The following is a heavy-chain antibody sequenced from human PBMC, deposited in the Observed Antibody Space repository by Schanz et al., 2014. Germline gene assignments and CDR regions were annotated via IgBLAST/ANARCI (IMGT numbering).Heavy chain of an antibody. CDR2: ISGSGSTT. Sequence: EVRLVESGGALVQPGGSLRLSCAASGFTFNRHAMNWVRQAPGKGLEWVSGISGSGSTTYYADSVKGRFTISRDKSKNMLYLQMNSLRAEDTALYFCAKDRRDNYGSGTFYFEHWGQGTLVIVSS. V-gene: IGHV3-23*04. D-gene: IGHD3-10*01. J-gene: IGHJ4*02. CDR1: GFTFNRHA. CDR3: AKDRRDNYGSGTFYFEH.